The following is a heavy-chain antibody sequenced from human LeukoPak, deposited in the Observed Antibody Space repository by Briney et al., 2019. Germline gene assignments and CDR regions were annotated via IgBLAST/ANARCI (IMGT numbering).Heavy chain of an antibody. CDR1: GGTFSSYA. D-gene: IGHD6-13*01. CDR2: IIPILGIA. V-gene: IGHV1-69*04. CDR3: ARDHWIAAAGHYYYGMDV. Sequence: SVKVSCKASGGTFSSYAISWVRQAPGQGLEWMGRIIPILGIANYAQKFQGRVTITADKSTSTAYMELSSLRSEDTAVYYCARDHWIAAAGHYYYGMDVWGQGTTVTVSS. J-gene: IGHJ6*02.